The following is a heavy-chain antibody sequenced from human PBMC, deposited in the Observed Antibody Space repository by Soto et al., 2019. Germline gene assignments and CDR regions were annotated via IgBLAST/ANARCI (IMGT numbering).Heavy chain of an antibody. Sequence: GGSLRLSCAASGFTFSTYSLNWVRQAPGKGLEWLSYIITTGTNMFYADSVKGRFTISRDNVKNPVYLQMHSLRDEDTAVYYCARDSGYAFDLWGQGTRVTVSS. CDR3: ARDSGYAFDL. CDR2: IITTGTNM. V-gene: IGHV3-48*02. D-gene: IGHD7-27*01. J-gene: IGHJ3*01. CDR1: GFTFSTYS.